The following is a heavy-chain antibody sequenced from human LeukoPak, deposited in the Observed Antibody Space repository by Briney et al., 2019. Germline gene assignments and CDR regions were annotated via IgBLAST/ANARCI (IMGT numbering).Heavy chain of an antibody. CDR3: ARGYCSSTSCLSNYYYYMDV. Sequence: ASVKVSCKASGGTFSSYAISWVRQAPGQGLEWMGGIIPIFGTANYAQKFQGRVTITTDESTSTAYMELSSLRSEVTAVYYCARGYCSSTSCLSNYYYYMDVWGKGTTVTVSS. V-gene: IGHV1-69*05. D-gene: IGHD2-2*01. J-gene: IGHJ6*03. CDR1: GGTFSSYA. CDR2: IIPIFGTA.